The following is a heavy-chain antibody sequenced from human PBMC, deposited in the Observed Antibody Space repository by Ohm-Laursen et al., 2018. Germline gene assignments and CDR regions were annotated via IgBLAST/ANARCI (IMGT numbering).Heavy chain of an antibody. J-gene: IGHJ4*01. CDR3: ARGFYFDY. CDR1: GFTVSTNY. CDR2: IYGGGTT. Sequence: GSLRLSCSASGFTVSTNYMSWVRQAPGKGLEWVSVIYGGGTTFYTDSVKGRLSISRDNSRNTLYLQMNSLRVDDAAVYYCARGFYFDYWGQGTLVTVSS. D-gene: IGHD3-3*01. V-gene: IGHV3-66*01.